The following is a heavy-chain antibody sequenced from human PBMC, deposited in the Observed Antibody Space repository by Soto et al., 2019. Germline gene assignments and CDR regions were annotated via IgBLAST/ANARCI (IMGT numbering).Heavy chain of an antibody. V-gene: IGHV3-7*01. CDR2: IKPDGSAT. D-gene: IGHD2-15*01. Sequence: EVQLVESGGGLVQPGGSLRLSCAVSGFTFGSYWMNWVRLIPGKGLEWVAYIKPDGSATYYVDSVKGRFTISRDNAKNSLYLQMNSLRVEDTSVYYCARAGYCRPSCYYYFNYCGQGTLVTVSS. J-gene: IGHJ4*02. CDR1: GFTFGSYW. CDR3: ARAGYCRPSCYYYFNY.